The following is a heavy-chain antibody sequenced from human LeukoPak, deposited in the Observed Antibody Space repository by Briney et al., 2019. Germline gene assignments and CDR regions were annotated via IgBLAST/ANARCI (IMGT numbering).Heavy chain of an antibody. CDR2: IYSGGST. CDR3: ARGQDRGSNWFDP. V-gene: IGHV3-53*01. J-gene: IGHJ5*02. D-gene: IGHD3-10*01. Sequence: AGGSLRLSCAASGFTFSSYSMNWVRQAPGKGLEWVSVIYSGGSTYYADSVKGRFTISRDNSKNTLYLQMNSLRAEDTAVYYCARGQDRGSNWFDPWGQGTLVTVSS. CDR1: GFTFSSYS.